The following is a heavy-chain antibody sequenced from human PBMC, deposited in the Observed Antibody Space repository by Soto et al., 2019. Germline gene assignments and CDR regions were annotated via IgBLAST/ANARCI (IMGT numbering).Heavy chain of an antibody. CDR1: GGAFTTYS. D-gene: IGHD3-10*01. CDR3: ARGVGRTVRGLNLYYYYAMDV. J-gene: IGHJ6*02. CDR2: IIPISGTA. V-gene: IGHV1-69*06. Sequence: SVKVSCKATGGAFTTYSISWVRQPPGQGLELMGGIIPISGTAKYAQKFQGRITITGDKNTTTAYMDLSSLRFEDTAVYYCARGVGRTVRGLNLYYYYAMDVWGQGTPVTV.